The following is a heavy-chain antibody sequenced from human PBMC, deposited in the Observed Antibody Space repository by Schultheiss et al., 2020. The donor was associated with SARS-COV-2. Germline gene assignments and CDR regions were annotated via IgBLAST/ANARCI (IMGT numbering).Heavy chain of an antibody. D-gene: IGHD3-10*01. Sequence: GESLKISCVASGFTFSSHGMHWLRQAPGQGLEWVAVISLDGSNKYYTESVRGRFSISRDNSKNTLYLQMDSLRTEDTAVYHCAKDYASGNKFQIPDYWGQGTLVTVSS. CDR2: ISLDGSNK. CDR1: GFTFSSHG. CDR3: AKDYASGNKFQIPDY. J-gene: IGHJ4*02. V-gene: IGHV3-30*18.